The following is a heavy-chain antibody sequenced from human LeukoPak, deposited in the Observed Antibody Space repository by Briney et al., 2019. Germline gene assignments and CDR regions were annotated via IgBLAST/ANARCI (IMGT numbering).Heavy chain of an antibody. V-gene: IGHV1-3*01. Sequence: RASVKVSCKASGYTFTSYAMHWVRQAPGQRLEWMGWINAGNGNTKYSQKFQGSVTITRDTSASTAYMELSSLRSEDTAVYYCARDRIAAAGWFDPWGQGTLVTVSS. J-gene: IGHJ5*02. CDR2: INAGNGNT. D-gene: IGHD6-13*01. CDR3: ARDRIAAAGWFDP. CDR1: GYTFTSYA.